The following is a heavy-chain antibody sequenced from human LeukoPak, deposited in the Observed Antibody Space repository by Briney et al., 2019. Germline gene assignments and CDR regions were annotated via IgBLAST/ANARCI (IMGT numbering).Heavy chain of an antibody. V-gene: IGHV3-9*03. J-gene: IGHJ2*01. CDR3: AKDISSDTGVGYFDL. CDR1: GFTFDDYT. D-gene: IGHD1-14*01. CDR2: ISWYSGSI. Sequence: PGGSLRLSCAASGFTFDDYTMHWVRQAPGKGLERVSGISWYSGSIGYADSVKGRVTISRDNAKNSLYLQMNSPRAEDMALYYCAKDISSDTGVGYFDLWGRGTLVTVSS.